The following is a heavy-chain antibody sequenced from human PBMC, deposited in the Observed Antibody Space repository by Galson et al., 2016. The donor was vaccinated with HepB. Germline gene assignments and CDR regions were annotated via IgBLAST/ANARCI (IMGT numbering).Heavy chain of an antibody. Sequence: SLRLSCAASGFTFSNYVMNWVRQAPGKGLEWVSAISGSGTNTYYEDSVKGRFTISRDNSKNTLFLQMNSLRAEDTAVYFCVRGVYGDHGWFDYWGQGTLVTVS. J-gene: IGHJ4*02. CDR1: GFTFSNYV. CDR3: VRGVYGDHGWFDY. D-gene: IGHD4-17*01. CDR2: ISGSGTNT. V-gene: IGHV3-23*01.